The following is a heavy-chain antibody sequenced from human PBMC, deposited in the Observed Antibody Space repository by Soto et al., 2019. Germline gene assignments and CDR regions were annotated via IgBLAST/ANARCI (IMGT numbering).Heavy chain of an antibody. J-gene: IGHJ4*02. CDR2: VNPGNGDK. D-gene: IGHD3-10*01. V-gene: IGHV1-3*05. CDR1: GYTFTSYT. CDR3: ARGPLVGVIGGVDY. Sequence: QVQLVQSGAEEKKPGASVKVSCKASGYTFTSYTIHWVRQAPGQRLEWMGWVNPGNGDKKFSQKFQGRVTTTRDTSASTAYMELSSLISEDTAVYYCARGPLVGVIGGVDYWGQGTLVTVSS.